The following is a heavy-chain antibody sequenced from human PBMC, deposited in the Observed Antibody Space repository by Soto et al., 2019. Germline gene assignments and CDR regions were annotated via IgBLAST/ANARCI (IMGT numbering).Heavy chain of an antibody. CDR1: GCPISISSYY. CDR2: IYNSGSN. D-gene: IGHD3-16*01. J-gene: IGHJ3*02. CDR3: ARFNGGLGVDAFDS. Sequence: PSETLSLTCTFSGCPISISSYYWRWIPQPPGKGLEWIGSIYNSGSNYYNPSLKSRVTISIDTSQNQISLKLNNVTAEDTAVYYCARFNGGLGVDAFDSWGQGTMVT. V-gene: IGHV4-39*01.